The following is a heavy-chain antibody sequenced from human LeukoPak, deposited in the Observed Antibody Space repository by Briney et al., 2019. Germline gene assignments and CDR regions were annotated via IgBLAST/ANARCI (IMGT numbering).Heavy chain of an antibody. J-gene: IGHJ4*02. CDR1: GGSISSGGYY. Sequence: TLSLTCTVSGGSISSGGYYWSWIRQHPGKGLEWIGYIYYSGSTYYNPSLKSRVTISVDTSKNQFSLKLSSVTAADTAVYYCARAVGYSGYGVDYWGQGTLVTVSS. CDR2: IYYSGST. CDR3: ARAVGYSGYGVDY. D-gene: IGHD5-12*01. V-gene: IGHV4-31*03.